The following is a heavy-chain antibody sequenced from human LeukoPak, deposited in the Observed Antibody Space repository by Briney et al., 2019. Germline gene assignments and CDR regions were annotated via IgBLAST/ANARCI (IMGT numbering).Heavy chain of an antibody. Sequence: ASVKVSCTASGGTFSSYAISWVRQAPGQGLEWMGGIIPIFGTANYAQKFQGRVTITADESTSTAYMELSSLRPEDKAVYYCASGEQHPYYYYGMDVWGQGTTVTVSS. J-gene: IGHJ6*02. CDR2: IIPIFGTA. D-gene: IGHD6-13*01. CDR1: GGTFSSYA. CDR3: ASGEQHPYYYYGMDV. V-gene: IGHV1-69*01.